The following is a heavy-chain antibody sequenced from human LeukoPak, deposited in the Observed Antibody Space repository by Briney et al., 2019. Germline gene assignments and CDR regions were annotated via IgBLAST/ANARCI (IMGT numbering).Heavy chain of an antibody. J-gene: IGHJ6*03. CDR2: ISSSGSTI. Sequence: GGSLRLSCAASGFTFSDYYMSWIRQAPGKGLEWVSYISSSGSTIYYADSVKGRFTISRDNAKNSLYLQMNSLRAEDTAVYYCARPLGRGTAREYYMHVWGKGTTVTVSS. V-gene: IGHV3-11*01. CDR1: GFTFSDYY. CDR3: ARPLGRGTAREYYMHV. D-gene: IGHD1-1*01.